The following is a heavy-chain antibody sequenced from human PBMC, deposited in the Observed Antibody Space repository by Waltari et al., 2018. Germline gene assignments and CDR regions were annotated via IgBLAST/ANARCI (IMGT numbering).Heavy chain of an antibody. J-gene: IGHJ4*02. V-gene: IGHV3-23*01. Sequence: KLLESGGGLVQPGGSLRLSCSVSGLTFIMFAMSWVRQAPGKGLEWVSGISNSGADTYYTDSVEGRFTISRDNSKKTLYLQMNTLRVEDTAVYYCAKDHGIAYWGQGTLVTVSS. D-gene: IGHD2-21*01. CDR3: AKDHGIAY. CDR2: ISNSGADT. CDR1: GLTFIMFA.